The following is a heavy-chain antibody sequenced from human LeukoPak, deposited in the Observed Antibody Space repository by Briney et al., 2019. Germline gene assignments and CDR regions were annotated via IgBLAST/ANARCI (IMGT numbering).Heavy chain of an antibody. CDR3: ARARYYDFWSGYYDY. CDR1: GGTFSSYA. V-gene: IGHV1-69*13. J-gene: IGHJ4*02. D-gene: IGHD3-3*01. Sequence: SVKVSCKASGGTFSSYAISWVRQAPGRGLEWMGGIIPIFGTANYAQKFQGRVTITADESTSTAYMELSSLRSEDTAVYYCARARYYDFWSGYYDYWGQGTLVTVSS. CDR2: IIPIFGTA.